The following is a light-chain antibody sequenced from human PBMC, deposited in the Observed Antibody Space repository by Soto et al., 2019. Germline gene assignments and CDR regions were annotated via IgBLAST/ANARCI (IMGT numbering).Light chain of an antibody. CDR1: SSDVGSSNG. CDR3: SSYTSSGTYV. CDR2: DVT. V-gene: IGLV2-18*02. J-gene: IGLJ1*01. Sequence: QSVLTQPPSVSGSPGQSVAISCTGTSSDVGSSNGVSWYQQPPGTAPKLMIYDVTNRPSGVPDRFSGFKSGNTASLTISGLQAEDEADYYCSSYTSSGTYVFGTGTKITVL.